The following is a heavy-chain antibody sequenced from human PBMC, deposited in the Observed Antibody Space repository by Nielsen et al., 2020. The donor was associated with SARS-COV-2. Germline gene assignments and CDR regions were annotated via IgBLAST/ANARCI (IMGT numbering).Heavy chain of an antibody. D-gene: IGHD3-9*01. CDR2: ISSSGSTI. CDR3: ARDGDFDWSYYYYGMDV. CDR1: GFTFSDYY. V-gene: IGHV3-11*04. Sequence: GGSLRLSCAASGFTFSDYYMSWIRQAPGKGLEWVSYISSSGSTIYYADSVKGRFTISRDNAKNSLYLQMNSLRAEDTAVYYCARDGDFDWSYYYYGMDVWGQGTTVTVSS. J-gene: IGHJ6*02.